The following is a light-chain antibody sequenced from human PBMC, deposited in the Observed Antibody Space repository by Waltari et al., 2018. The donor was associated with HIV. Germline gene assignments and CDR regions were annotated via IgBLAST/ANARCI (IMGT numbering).Light chain of an antibody. V-gene: IGLV2-14*02. CDR3: SSYTSSSTKV. J-gene: IGLJ2*01. CDR2: EVS. Sequence: QSALTQPASVSGSPGQSITISCTGTSSDVGSYNLVSWYQQYPGKAPKLMIYEVSKRPSGLSNRCSGSKSGNTASLTISGLQAEDEADYYCSSYTSSSTKVFGGGTKLTVL. CDR1: SSDVGSYNL.